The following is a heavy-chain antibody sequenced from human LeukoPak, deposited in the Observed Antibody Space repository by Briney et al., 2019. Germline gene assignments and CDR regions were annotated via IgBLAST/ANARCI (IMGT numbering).Heavy chain of an antibody. J-gene: IGHJ4*02. CDR3: ARAGFGGVTTFDY. V-gene: IGHV3-21*01. CDR1: GFTFSSYA. D-gene: IGHD3-16*01. CDR2: ISSSSSYI. Sequence: GGSLRLSCAASGFTFSSYAMSWVRQAPGKGLEWVSSISSSSSYIYYADSVKGRFTISRDNAKNSLYLQMNSLIAEDTAVYYCARAGFGGVTTFDYWGQGTLVTVSS.